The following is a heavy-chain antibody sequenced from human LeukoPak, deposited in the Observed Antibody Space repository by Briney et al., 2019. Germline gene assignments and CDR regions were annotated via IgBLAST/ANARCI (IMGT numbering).Heavy chain of an antibody. CDR3: ARVQTQFGHWGGFDY. J-gene: IGHJ4*02. D-gene: IGHD7-27*01. V-gene: IGHV3-23*01. Sequence: PGGSLRLSCAASGFSFSSYALTWVRQAPGKGLEWVSSISGTGDRTQYADSVKGRFTISRDNSKNTLYLQMSSLRAEDTAVYYCARVQTQFGHWGGFDYWGQGTLVTVSS. CDR1: GFSFSSYA. CDR2: ISGTGDRT.